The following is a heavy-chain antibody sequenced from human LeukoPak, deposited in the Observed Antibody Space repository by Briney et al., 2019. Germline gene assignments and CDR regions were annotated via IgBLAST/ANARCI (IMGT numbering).Heavy chain of an antibody. J-gene: IGHJ3*02. CDR2: ISGSGGST. D-gene: IGHD6-19*01. CDR3: AKGRLAVADNAFDI. V-gene: IGHV3-23*01. CDR1: GFTFSSYA. Sequence: PGGSLKLSCAASGFTFSSYAMSWVRQAPGKGLEWVSTISGSGGSTYYADSVKGRFTISRDTSKNTLYLQMNSLRAEDTAVYYCAKGRLAVADNAFDIWGQGTMVTVSS.